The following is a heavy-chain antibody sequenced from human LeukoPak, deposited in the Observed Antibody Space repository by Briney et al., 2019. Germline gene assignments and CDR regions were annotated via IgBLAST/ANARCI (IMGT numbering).Heavy chain of an antibody. D-gene: IGHD2-2*01. CDR3: ARQKWSTSVDY. J-gene: IGHJ4*02. CDR1: GGSISSYY. V-gene: IGHV4-59*08. CDR2: IYYSGST. Sequence: PSETLSLTCTVSGGSISSYYWSWIRQPPGKGLEWIGYIYYSGSTNYNPSLKSRVTISVDTSKTQFSLKLSSVTAADTAVYYCARQKWSTSVDYWGQGTLVTVSS.